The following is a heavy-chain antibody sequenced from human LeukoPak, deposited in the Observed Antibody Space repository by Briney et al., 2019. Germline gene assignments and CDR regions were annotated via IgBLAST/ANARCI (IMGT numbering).Heavy chain of an antibody. D-gene: IGHD2-2*02. CDR3: ATGYCSSTSCHTVGYYYGMDV. CDR2: FDPEDGET. Sequence: GASVKVSCKVSGYTLTELSMHWVRQAPGKGLEWIGGFDPEDGETIYAQKFQGRVTMTEDTSTDTAYMELSSLRSEDTAVYYCATGYCSSTSCHTVGYYYGMDVWGQGTTVTVSS. CDR1: GYTLTELS. J-gene: IGHJ6*02. V-gene: IGHV1-24*01.